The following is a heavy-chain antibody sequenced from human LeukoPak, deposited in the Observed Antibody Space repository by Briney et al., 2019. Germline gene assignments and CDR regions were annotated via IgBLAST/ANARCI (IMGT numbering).Heavy chain of an antibody. Sequence: SETLSLTCAVSGGSISSGGYSWSWIRQPPGKGLEWIGEINHSGSTNYNPSLKSRVTISVDTSKNQFSLKLSSVTAADTAVYYCARGLRPLAYCGGDCYAGPIFDYWGQGTLVTVSS. V-gene: IGHV4-34*01. CDR2: INHSGST. D-gene: IGHD2-21*02. CDR3: ARGLRPLAYCGGDCYAGPIFDY. CDR1: GGSISSGGYS. J-gene: IGHJ4*02.